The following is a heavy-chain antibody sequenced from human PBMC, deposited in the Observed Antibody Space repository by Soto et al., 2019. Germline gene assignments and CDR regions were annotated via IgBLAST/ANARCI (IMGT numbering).Heavy chain of an antibody. J-gene: IGHJ6*01. CDR3: ARLDTPVVNNRVYDYYGRDV. Sequence: GESLKISCKSSSYRFTSYWISWVRQMPGKGLEWMGRFDPSDSYTNYSPSFQGHVTISADKSISTAFLQWSSLKASDTAMYYCARLDTPVVNNRVYDYYGRDVWGEGTTVTVYS. V-gene: IGHV5-10-1*01. D-gene: IGHD2-15*01. CDR2: FDPSDSYT. CDR1: SYRFTSYW.